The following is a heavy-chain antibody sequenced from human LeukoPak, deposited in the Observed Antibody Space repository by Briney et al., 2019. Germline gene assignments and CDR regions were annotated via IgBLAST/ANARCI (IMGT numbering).Heavy chain of an antibody. CDR3: ARGSARWFDP. CDR2: FSSTSSHT. V-gene: IGHV3-11*05. Sequence: GGSLRLSCAASGFTFSDSYMSWIRQAAGKGLEWVTYFSSTSSHTIYADSVKGRFTISRDNAKKSLYLQMNSLRAEDTAVYYCARGSARWFDPWGQGTLVTVSS. CDR1: GFTFSDSY. J-gene: IGHJ5*02.